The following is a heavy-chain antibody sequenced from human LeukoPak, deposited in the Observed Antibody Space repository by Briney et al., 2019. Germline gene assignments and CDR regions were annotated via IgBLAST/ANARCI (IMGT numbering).Heavy chain of an antibody. CDR2: VGPSGANT. J-gene: IGHJ6*03. V-gene: IGHV3-23*01. Sequence: PGGSLRLSCVASGFSFNIHGMNWVRQAPGKGLEWVSGVGPSGANTYYADSVKGRFTISRDNSKNTLYLQMNSLRLEDTAVYYCATTVRTFGYYYSYYMDVWGKGTTVTVSS. CDR3: ATTVRTFGYYYSYYMDV. D-gene: IGHD3-16*01. CDR1: GFSFNIHG.